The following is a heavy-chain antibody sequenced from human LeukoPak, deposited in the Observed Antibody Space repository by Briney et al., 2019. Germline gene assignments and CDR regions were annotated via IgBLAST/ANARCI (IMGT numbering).Heavy chain of an antibody. D-gene: IGHD2-8*01. CDR3: LHFSNGVCQQNV. V-gene: IGHV5-51*01. J-gene: IGHJ3*01. CDR2: IYPSDSST. Sequence: GESLKISCKGSGYSFTSFWIGWVRQMPGKGLEWMGIIYPSDSSTRYSPSFQGQVTISADKSINTAYLKWNSLKASDTAMYYCLHFSNGVCQQNVWGQGTMVTVSS. CDR1: GYSFTSFW.